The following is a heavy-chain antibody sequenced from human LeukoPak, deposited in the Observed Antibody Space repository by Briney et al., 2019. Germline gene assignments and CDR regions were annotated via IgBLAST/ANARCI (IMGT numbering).Heavy chain of an antibody. J-gene: IGHJ4*02. CDR1: GYSVTSGYY. Sequence: SETLSLTCAVSGYSVTSGYYWGWIRQPPGKGLEWIGSISYSGNTYYNPSLTGRVTISVDTSKNQFSLNLTSVTAADTAVYYCASGVVIAAEVHYWGQGTLVAVSS. V-gene: IGHV4-38-2*01. D-gene: IGHD2-21*01. CDR2: ISYSGNT. CDR3: ASGVVIAAEVHY.